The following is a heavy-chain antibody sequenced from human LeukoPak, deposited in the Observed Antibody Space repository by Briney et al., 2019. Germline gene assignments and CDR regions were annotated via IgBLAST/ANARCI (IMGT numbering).Heavy chain of an antibody. J-gene: IGHJ4*02. Sequence: PGGSLRLSCAASGFTFSSYSMNWVRQAPGKGLEWVSSISSSSSHIYYEDSVKGRFTISRDNAKNSLYLQMNSLRAEDTAVYYCARVGSGCYFDYWAREPWSPSPQ. CDR1: GFTFSSYS. D-gene: IGHD6-19*01. CDR3: ARVGSGCYFDY. V-gene: IGHV3-21*01. CDR2: ISSSSSHI.